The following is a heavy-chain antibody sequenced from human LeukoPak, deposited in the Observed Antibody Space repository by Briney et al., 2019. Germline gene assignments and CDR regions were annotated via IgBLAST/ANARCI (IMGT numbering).Heavy chain of an antibody. J-gene: IGHJ3*02. Sequence: PGGSLRLSCAASGFTFSSYSMNWVRQAPGKGLEWVSYISSSSSSTIYYADSVKGRFTISRDNAKNSLYLQMNSLRAEDTAVYYCARGMSSGRYAVDIWGQGTMVTVSS. CDR1: GFTFSSYS. CDR3: ARGMSSGRYAVDI. V-gene: IGHV3-48*01. CDR2: ISSSSSSTI. D-gene: IGHD6-19*01.